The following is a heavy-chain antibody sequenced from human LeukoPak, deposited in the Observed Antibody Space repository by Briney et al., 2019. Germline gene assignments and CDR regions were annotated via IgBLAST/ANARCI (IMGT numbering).Heavy chain of an antibody. CDR1: GYTFTGYY. D-gene: IGHD6-6*01. V-gene: IGHV1-2*02. Sequence: GASVKVSCKASGYTFTGYYMHWVRQAPGRGLEWMGWINPNSGGTNYAQKFQGRVTMTRDTSISTAYMELSRLRSDDTAVYYCARVAVEYSSSSDFDYWGQGTLVTVSS. CDR3: ARVAVEYSSSSDFDY. CDR2: INPNSGGT. J-gene: IGHJ4*02.